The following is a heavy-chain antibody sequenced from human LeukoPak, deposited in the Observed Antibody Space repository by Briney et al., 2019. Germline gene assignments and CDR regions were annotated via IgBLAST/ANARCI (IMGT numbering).Heavy chain of an antibody. CDR2: IYHGGNT. CDR3: ARAAVTTVVYDAFDI. V-gene: IGHV4-38-2*02. CDR1: GYSISSGYC. Sequence: SETLSLTCTVSGYSISSGYCWGWIRQPPGKGLEWIGSIYHGGNTYYNPSLKSRVTISVDTSKNQFSLKLSSVTAADTAVYYCARAAVTTVVYDAFDIWGQGTMVTVSS. D-gene: IGHD4-23*01. J-gene: IGHJ3*02.